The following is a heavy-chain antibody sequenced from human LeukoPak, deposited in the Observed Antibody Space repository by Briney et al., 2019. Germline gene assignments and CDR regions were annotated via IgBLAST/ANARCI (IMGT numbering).Heavy chain of an antibody. J-gene: IGHJ4*02. Sequence: ASVKVSCKASGYTFTSYAMHWVRQAPGQRLEWMGWISAGNGNTKYSQKFQGRVTITRDTSASTAYMELSSLRSEDTAVYYCARGAADYGLDYFDYWGQGTLVTVSS. CDR2: ISAGNGNT. D-gene: IGHD4-17*01. V-gene: IGHV1-3*01. CDR3: ARGAADYGLDYFDY. CDR1: GYTFTSYA.